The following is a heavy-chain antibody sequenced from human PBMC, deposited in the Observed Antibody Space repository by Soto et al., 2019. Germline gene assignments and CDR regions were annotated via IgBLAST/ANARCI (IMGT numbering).Heavy chain of an antibody. CDR3: ATCGSSSGASWFDP. D-gene: IGHD2-2*01. J-gene: IGHJ5*02. V-gene: IGHV1-18*01. CDR2: ISAENGDT. CDR1: GYIFTNSG. Sequence: ASVKVSCKASGYIFTNSGISWVRQAPGQGLEWMGWISAENGDTNYAQNLQDRVTMTTDTSTSSAYMELRSLRSDDTAVYYCATCGSSSGASWFDPWGRGTLVTVSS.